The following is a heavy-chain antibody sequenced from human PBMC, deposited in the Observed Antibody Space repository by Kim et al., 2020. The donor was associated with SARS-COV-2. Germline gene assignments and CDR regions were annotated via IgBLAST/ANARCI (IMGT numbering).Heavy chain of an antibody. J-gene: IGHJ4*02. CDR3: DASDY. Sequence: GGSLRLSCAASGFPFSTYAMSWARQAPGKGLEWVSTINAGGSRTHYADSVKGRFTISRDNFKNTLFLQMNSLRDEDMAVYYCDASDYWGQGSLVTVSS. CDR1: GFPFSTYA. V-gene: IGHV3-23*01. CDR2: INAGGSRT.